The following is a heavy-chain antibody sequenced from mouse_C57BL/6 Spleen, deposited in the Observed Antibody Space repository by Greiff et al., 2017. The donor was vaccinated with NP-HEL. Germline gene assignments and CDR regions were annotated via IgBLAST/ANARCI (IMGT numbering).Heavy chain of an antibody. D-gene: IGHD2-4*01. CDR3: ARPYDYDWYFDV. CDR2: ISGGGGNT. V-gene: IGHV5-9*01. Sequence: EVMLVESGGGLVKPGGSLKLSCAASGFTFSSYTMSWVRQTPEKRLEWVATISGGGGNTYYPDSVKGRFTISRDNAKNTLYLQMSSLRSEDTALYYCARPYDYDWYFDVWGTGTTVTVSS. J-gene: IGHJ1*03. CDR1: GFTFSSYT.